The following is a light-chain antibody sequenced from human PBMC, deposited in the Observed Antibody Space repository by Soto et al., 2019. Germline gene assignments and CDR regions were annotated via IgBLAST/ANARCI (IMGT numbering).Light chain of an antibody. J-gene: IGLJ1*01. CDR2: EVS. V-gene: IGLV2-14*01. CDR3: SSYSISTAYL. Sequence: QSVLTQPASVSGSPGRSIAISCTGTSSDVGGYDYVSWYQLHPGKAPKLMIFEVSNRPSGVSYRFSGSESGNTASLTISGPQAEDEADYFCSSYSISTAYLFGTGTKVTVL. CDR1: SSDVGGYDY.